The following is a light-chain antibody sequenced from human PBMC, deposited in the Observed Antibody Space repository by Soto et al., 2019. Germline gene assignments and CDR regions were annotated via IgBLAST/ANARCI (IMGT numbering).Light chain of an antibody. CDR2: GAS. CDR1: QSVSSN. Sequence: QSPATLSVSKGERATLSCRASQSVSSNLAWYQQKPGQAPRLLIYGASTRATGIPARFSGSGSGTDFTLTISSLEPADFAVYYCQQRSNWPPLTFGGGTMVAIK. V-gene: IGKV3-11*01. J-gene: IGKJ4*01. CDR3: QQRSNWPPLT.